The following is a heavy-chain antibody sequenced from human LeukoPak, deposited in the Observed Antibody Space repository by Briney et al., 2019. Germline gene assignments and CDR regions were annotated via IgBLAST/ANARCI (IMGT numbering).Heavy chain of an antibody. CDR2: IYYSGST. CDR3: AREMATGEFDY. D-gene: IGHD5-24*01. V-gene: IGHV4-59*12. CDR1: GGSISSYY. J-gene: IGHJ4*02. Sequence: SETLSLTCIVSGGSISSYYWSWIRQPPGKGLEWIGYIYYSGSTNYNPSLKSRVTISVDTSKNQFSLKLSSVTAADTAVYYCAREMATGEFDYWGQGTLVTVSS.